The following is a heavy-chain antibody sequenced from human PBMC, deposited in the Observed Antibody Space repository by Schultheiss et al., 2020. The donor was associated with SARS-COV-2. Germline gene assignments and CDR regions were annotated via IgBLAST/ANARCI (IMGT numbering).Heavy chain of an antibody. D-gene: IGHD5-24*01. CDR2: ISNSGTYK. J-gene: IGHJ6*02. V-gene: IGHV3-21*01. Sequence: GESLKISCAASGFIFSTYNMNWVRQAPGKGLEWVSSISNSGTYKYYADSVRGRFTISRDNAKNTLYLQMNSLRAEDTAVYYCARAGQLGYGMDVWGQGTTVTVSS. CDR3: ARAGQLGYGMDV. CDR1: GFIFSTYN.